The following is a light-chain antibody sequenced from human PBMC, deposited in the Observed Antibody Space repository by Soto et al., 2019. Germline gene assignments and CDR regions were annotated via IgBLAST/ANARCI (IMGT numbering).Light chain of an antibody. CDR1: SSDIGGYNF. V-gene: IGLV2-14*03. CDR2: DVS. Sequence: QSALTQPASVSGSPGQSITISCTGTSSDIGGYNFVSWYQHHPGKAPKLLIHDVSNRPSGVSSRFSGSKSANTASLTISGLQDDDEADYYCNSYRAVSTYVFGTGTKLTVL. CDR3: NSYRAVSTYV. J-gene: IGLJ1*01.